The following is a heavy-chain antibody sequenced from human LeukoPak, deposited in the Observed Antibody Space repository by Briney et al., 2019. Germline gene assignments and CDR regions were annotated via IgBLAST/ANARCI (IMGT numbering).Heavy chain of an antibody. V-gene: IGHV1-69*05. CDR3: ARGYDFWSGFPHYYYYYYMDV. CDR1: GGTFSSYA. Sequence: SVKVSCKASGGTFSSYAISWVRQAPGQGLEWMGGIIPIFGTANCAQKFQGRVTITTDESTSTAYMALSSLRSEDTAVYYCARGYDFWSGFPHYYYYYYMDVWGKGTTVTVSS. J-gene: IGHJ6*03. D-gene: IGHD3-3*01. CDR2: IIPIFGTA.